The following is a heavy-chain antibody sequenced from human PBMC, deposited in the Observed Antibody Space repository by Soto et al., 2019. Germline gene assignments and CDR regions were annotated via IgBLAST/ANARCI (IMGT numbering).Heavy chain of an antibody. Sequence: RLSCAASGFTFSSYAMSWVRQAPGKGLEWVSAISGSGGSTYYADSVKGRFTISRDNSKNTLYLQMNSLRAEDTAVYYCAKDLSTYYYDSSGSPGYWGQGTLVTVSS. CDR2: ISGSGGST. CDR1: GFTFSSYA. V-gene: IGHV3-23*01. D-gene: IGHD3-22*01. J-gene: IGHJ4*02. CDR3: AKDLSTYYYDSSGSPGY.